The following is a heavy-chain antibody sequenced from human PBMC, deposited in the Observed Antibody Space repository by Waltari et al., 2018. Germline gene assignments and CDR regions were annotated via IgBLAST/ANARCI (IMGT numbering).Heavy chain of an antibody. CDR3: ARAPLTMVREYPSR. CDR1: GFTFSSYW. V-gene: IGHV4-34*01. Sequence: VQLVESGGGLVQPGGSLRLPCAASGFTFSSYWMSWVRQAPGKGLEWIGEINHSGSTNYNPSLKSRVTISVDTAKNQFSLKLSSVTAADTAVYYCARAPLTMVREYPSRGGQGTLVTVSS. D-gene: IGHD3-10*01. J-gene: IGHJ4*02. CDR2: INHSGST.